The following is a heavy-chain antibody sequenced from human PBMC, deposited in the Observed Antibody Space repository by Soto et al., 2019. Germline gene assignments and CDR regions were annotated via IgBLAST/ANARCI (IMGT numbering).Heavy chain of an antibody. CDR3: VRDRYSSSGWFDP. J-gene: IGHJ5*02. V-gene: IGHV6-1*01. CDR2: TYYRSRFFS. D-gene: IGHD3-10*01. CDR1: GDSVSSYSAA. Sequence: SQTLSLPCVISGDSVSSYSAAWNWIRQSPSGGLEWLGRTYYRSRFFSDYAESVKSRIIINPDTSKNQFSLQLKSVTPEDTAVYYCVRDRYSSSGWFDPWGQGTPVTVS.